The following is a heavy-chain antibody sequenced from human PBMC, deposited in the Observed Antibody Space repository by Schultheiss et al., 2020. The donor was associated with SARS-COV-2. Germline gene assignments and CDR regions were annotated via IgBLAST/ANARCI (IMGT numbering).Heavy chain of an antibody. CDR2: IYYSGST. CDR3: ARIAAAGTGAIDY. Sequence: SQTLSLTCAVSGYSISSGYYWSWIRQPPGKGLEWIWYIYYSGSTNYNPSLKSLVTISVDTSKNQFSLKLSSVTAADTAVYYCARIAAAGTGAIDYWGQGTLVTVSS. J-gene: IGHJ4*02. D-gene: IGHD6-13*01. CDR1: GYSISSGYY. V-gene: IGHV4-61*01.